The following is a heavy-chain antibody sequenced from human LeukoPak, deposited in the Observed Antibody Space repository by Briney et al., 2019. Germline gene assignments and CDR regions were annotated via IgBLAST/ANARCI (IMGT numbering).Heavy chain of an antibody. Sequence: SETLSLTCTVSGGSISSYYWSWIRQPPGKGPEWIGYIYYSGSTNYNPSLKSRVTISVDTSKSQFSLKLSSVTAADTAVYYCARVVAYFDYWGQGTLVTVSS. CDR1: GGSISSYY. V-gene: IGHV4-59*12. CDR3: ARVVAYFDY. J-gene: IGHJ4*02. CDR2: IYYSGST. D-gene: IGHD2-15*01.